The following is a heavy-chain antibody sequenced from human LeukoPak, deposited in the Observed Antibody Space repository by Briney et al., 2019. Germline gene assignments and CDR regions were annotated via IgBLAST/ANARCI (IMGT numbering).Heavy chain of an antibody. CDR1: GYTFTSYG. Sequence: GASVKVSCKASGYTFTSYGISWVRQALGQGLEWLGWISAYNGNTNYAQKLQGRVTMTTDTSTSTAYMELRSLRSDDTAVYYCARDPRIYSSSWYYFDYWGQGTLVTVSS. CDR3: ARDPRIYSSSWYYFDY. CDR2: ISAYNGNT. D-gene: IGHD6-13*01. J-gene: IGHJ4*02. V-gene: IGHV1-18*01.